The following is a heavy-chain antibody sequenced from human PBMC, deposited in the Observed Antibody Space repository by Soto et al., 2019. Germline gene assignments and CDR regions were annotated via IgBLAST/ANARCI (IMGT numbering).Heavy chain of an antibody. CDR1: GFTFSSYA. D-gene: IGHD2-21*02. Sequence: GGSLRLSCAASGFTFSSYAMSWVCQAPGKGLEWVSTISGSGGSPYYADSVRGRFTISRDNSENTLYLQMNSLRAEDTAVYYCAKESGVVVTATTYFDYWGQVILVTVSS. CDR3: AKESGVVVTATTYFDY. J-gene: IGHJ4*02. V-gene: IGHV3-23*01. CDR2: ISGSGGSP.